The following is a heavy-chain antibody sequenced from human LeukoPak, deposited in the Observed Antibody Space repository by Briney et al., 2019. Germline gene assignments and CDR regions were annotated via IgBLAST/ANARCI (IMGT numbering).Heavy chain of an antibody. CDR3: ARGPVGNFDY. CDR1: GGSFSGYY. CDR2: INHSGST. J-gene: IGHJ4*02. Sequence: SETLSLTCAVYGGSFSGYYWSWIRQPPGKGLEWIGEINHSGSTNYNPSLKSRVTISVDTSKNQFSLKLSSVTAADTAVYYCARGPVGNFDYWGQGTLVAVSS. V-gene: IGHV4-34*01. D-gene: IGHD7-27*01.